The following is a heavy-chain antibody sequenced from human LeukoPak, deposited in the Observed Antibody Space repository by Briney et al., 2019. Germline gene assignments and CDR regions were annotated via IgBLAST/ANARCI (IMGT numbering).Heavy chain of an antibody. Sequence: PGGSLRLSCTASGFTFGNYAMTWVRQAPGKGLEWVGFLRSKAYGGTTDYAASVRGRFTISRDDSKSIAYLQMNSLKTEDTAVYYCSRSLCSGGSCSPIYYFDYRGQGTLVTVSS. D-gene: IGHD2-15*01. CDR1: GFTFGNYA. J-gene: IGHJ4*02. CDR3: SRSLCSGGSCSPIYYFDY. CDR2: LRSKAYGGTT. V-gene: IGHV3-49*04.